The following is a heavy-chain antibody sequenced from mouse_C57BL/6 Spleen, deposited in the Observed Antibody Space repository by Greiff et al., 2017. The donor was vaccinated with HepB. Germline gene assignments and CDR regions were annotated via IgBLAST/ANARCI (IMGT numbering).Heavy chain of an antibody. CDR3: AREGGPNYYGSSYWYFDV. CDR2: INPNNGGT. CDR1: GYTFTDYN. V-gene: IGHV1-18*01. D-gene: IGHD1-1*01. J-gene: IGHJ1*03. Sequence: VQLKESGPELVKPGASVKIPCKASGYTFTDYNMDWVKQSHGKSLEWIGDINPNNGGTIYNQKFKGKATLTVDKSSSTAYMELRSLTSEDTAVYYCAREGGPNYYGSSYWYFDVWGTGTTVTVSS.